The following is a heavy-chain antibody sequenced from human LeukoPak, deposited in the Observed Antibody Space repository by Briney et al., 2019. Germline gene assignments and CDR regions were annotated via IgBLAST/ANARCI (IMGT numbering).Heavy chain of an antibody. V-gene: IGHV4-4*07. Sequence: GSLRLSCVASGFTVSSNYMSWIRQPAGKGLEWIGRIYTSGNTNYNPSLKSRVTISVDTSKNQFSLKLSSVTAADTAVYYCARVHSTHYGDYYRHYCDYWGQGTLVTVSS. CDR3: ARVHSTHYGDYYRHYCDY. D-gene: IGHD4-17*01. J-gene: IGHJ4*02. CDR2: IYTSGNT. CDR1: GFTVSSNY.